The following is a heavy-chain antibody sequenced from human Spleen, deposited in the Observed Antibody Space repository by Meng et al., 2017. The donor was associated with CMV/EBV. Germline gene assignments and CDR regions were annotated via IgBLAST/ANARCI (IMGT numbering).Heavy chain of an antibody. CDR1: GYNFIGYY. CDR2: IGSNSGDT. D-gene: IGHD2-2*01. Sequence: ASVKVSCKTSGYNFIGYYIYWMRQAPGGGLEWMGWIGSNSGDTNYAQKFQGRVTMTRDTSITTVYMELSRLTSDDTAVYYCARDRGTVPAANYYYYYGMDVWGQGTTVTVSS. CDR3: ARDRGTVPAANYYYYYGMDV. V-gene: IGHV1-2*02. J-gene: IGHJ6*02.